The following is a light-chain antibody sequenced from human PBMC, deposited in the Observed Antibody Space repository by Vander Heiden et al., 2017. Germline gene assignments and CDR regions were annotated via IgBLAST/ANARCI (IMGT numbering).Light chain of an antibody. V-gene: IGKV1-8*01. CDR1: QGISSY. CDR2: AAS. Sequence: AIRPTHSPSSFSASTGDRVTITCRASQGISSYLAWYQQKPGKAPKLLIYAASTLQSGVPSRFSGSGSGTDFTLTISCLQSEDFATYYCRQYYSYPLTFGGGTKVEIK. CDR3: RQYYSYPLT. J-gene: IGKJ4*01.